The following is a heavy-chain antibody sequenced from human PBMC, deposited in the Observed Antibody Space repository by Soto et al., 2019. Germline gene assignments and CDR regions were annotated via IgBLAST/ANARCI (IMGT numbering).Heavy chain of an antibody. CDR3: ARGHSSTWYPLPVDY. CDR2: IYYSGKT. Sequence: QVQLQESGPGLVKPSETLSLTCTVSGGSVSSDNYYWSWIRQPPGKGLEWIGYIYYSGKTNYNPSLKSRVTISVDTSKNQFSLKLSSVTAADTAVYYCARGHSSTWYPLPVDYWGQGTLVTVSS. D-gene: IGHD6-13*01. V-gene: IGHV4-61*01. J-gene: IGHJ4*02. CDR1: GGSVSSDNYY.